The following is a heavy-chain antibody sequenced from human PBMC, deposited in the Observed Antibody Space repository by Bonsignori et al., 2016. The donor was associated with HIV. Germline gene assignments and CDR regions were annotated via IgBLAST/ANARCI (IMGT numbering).Heavy chain of an antibody. CDR1: GFTFSNYW. Sequence: EVQLVESGGGLVQPGGSLRLSCKSSGFTFSNYWMGWVRQAPGKGLEWVANIKQDGSEKFYGDSVKGRFTISRDNAKNSLFLQLNSLRVEDTAVYYCARVGGPLWGRGINWFGPWGQGTLVT. V-gene: IGHV3-7*01. CDR2: IKQDGSEK. J-gene: IGHJ5*02. D-gene: IGHD3-10*01. CDR3: ARVGGPLWGRGINWFGP.